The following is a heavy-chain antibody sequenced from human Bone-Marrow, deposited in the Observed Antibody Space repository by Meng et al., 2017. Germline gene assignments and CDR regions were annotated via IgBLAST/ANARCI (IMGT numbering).Heavy chain of an antibody. D-gene: IGHD3-10*01. Sequence: GESLKISCAASGFTFSSYSMSWVRQAPGKGLEWVSSISSSSSYIYYADSVKGRFTISRDNAKNSLYLQMNSLRAEDTAVYYCAREPDYYGSGLDYWGQGTLVTVSS. V-gene: IGHV3-21*01. J-gene: IGHJ4*02. CDR1: GFTFSSYS. CDR2: ISSSSSYI. CDR3: AREPDYYGSGLDY.